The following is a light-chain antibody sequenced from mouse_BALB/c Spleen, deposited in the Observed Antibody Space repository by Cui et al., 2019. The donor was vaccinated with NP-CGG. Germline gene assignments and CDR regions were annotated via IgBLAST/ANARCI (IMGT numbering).Light chain of an antibody. V-gene: IGLV1*01. Sequence: QAVVTQESALTTSPGETVTHTCRSNTGDITTSNYANCVQEKPDHLFTGLIGGTNNRTPGVPAIFSDSLIGDKAALTITGAQTEDEAIYFCALWYSNHWVFGGGTKLPVL. CDR1: TGDITTSNY. J-gene: IGLJ1*01. CDR2: GTN. CDR3: ALWYSNHWV.